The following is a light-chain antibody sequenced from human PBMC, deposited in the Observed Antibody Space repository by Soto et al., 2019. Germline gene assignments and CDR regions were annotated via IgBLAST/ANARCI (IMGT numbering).Light chain of an antibody. CDR3: QQYGNSPQT. CDR1: QSVNSSY. J-gene: IGKJ1*01. V-gene: IGKV3-20*01. Sequence: EIVLTQSPGTLSLSPGERVTLSCRASQSVNSSYLAWYQHKPGQAPRLLIYGASTRATVIPDRFSGSGSGTDFTLTIARLEPGDFAVYYGQQYGNSPQTFGQGTKVDIK. CDR2: GAS.